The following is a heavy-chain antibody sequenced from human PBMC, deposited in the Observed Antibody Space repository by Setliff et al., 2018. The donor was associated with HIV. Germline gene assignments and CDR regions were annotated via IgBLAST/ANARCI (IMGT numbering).Heavy chain of an antibody. CDR1: GFTFSNSW. CDR2: IKGDGSEQ. D-gene: IGHD3-9*01. V-gene: IGHV3-7*03. CDR3: ARDPYNTVTVNFGAFDI. Sequence: LRLSCAASGFTFSNSWMTWVRQAPGKGLEWVANIKGDGSEQYYVASVKGRFTISRDNFKNSLYLQMTSLRVEDTAVYYCARDPYNTVTVNFGAFDIWGQGTMVTVSS. J-gene: IGHJ3*02.